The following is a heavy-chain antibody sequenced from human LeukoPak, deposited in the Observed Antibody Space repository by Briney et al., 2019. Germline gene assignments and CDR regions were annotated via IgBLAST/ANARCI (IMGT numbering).Heavy chain of an antibody. D-gene: IGHD3-10*01. V-gene: IGHV3-30*04. CDR2: VSYDGSIK. Sequence: GGSLRLSCAASGFTFSSYAMHWVRQAPGKGLEWVTVVSYDGSIKYYADSVKGRFTISRDNSKNTLYLQMNSLRAEDTAVYYCARHLLWFGELSGGFDYWGQGTLVTVSS. J-gene: IGHJ4*02. CDR1: GFTFSSYA. CDR3: ARHLLWFGELSGGFDY.